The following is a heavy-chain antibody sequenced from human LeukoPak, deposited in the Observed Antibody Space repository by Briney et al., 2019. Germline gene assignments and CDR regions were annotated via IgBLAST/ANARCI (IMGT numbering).Heavy chain of an antibody. D-gene: IGHD2-2*01. Sequence: PGGSLRLSCAASGFTFSSYAMHWVRQAPGKGLEYVSAISSNGASTYYANSVKGRFTISRDNSKNTLYLQMGSLRAEDMAVYYCARVPLYCSSSSCYVDYWGQGTLVTVSS. CDR3: ARVPLYCSSSSCYVDY. CDR1: GFTFSSYA. J-gene: IGHJ4*02. CDR2: ISSNGAST. V-gene: IGHV3-64*01.